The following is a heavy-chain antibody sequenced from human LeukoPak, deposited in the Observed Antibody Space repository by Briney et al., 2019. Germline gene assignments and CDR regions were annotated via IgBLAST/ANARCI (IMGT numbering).Heavy chain of an antibody. CDR3: ARELEDYGDYVPGSDAFDI. CDR2: IYYSGST. V-gene: IGHV4-31*03. J-gene: IGHJ3*02. D-gene: IGHD4-17*01. Sequence: SQTLSLTCTVSGGSISSGGYYWSWIRQHPGKGLEWIGYIYYSGSTNYNPSLKSRVTISVDTSKNQFSLKLSSVTAADTAVYYCARELEDYGDYVPGSDAFDIWGQGTMVTVSS. CDR1: GGSISSGGYY.